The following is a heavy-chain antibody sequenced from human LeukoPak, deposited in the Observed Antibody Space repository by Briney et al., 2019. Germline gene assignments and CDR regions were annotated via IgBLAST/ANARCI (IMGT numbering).Heavy chain of an antibody. CDR1: GYTFTGYD. D-gene: IGHD6-19*01. J-gene: IGHJ4*02. CDR3: AREGSAVAGIGFDY. CDR2: MNPNSGNT. Sequence: GASVKVSCKASGYTFTGYDINWVRQATGQGLEWMGWMNPNSGNTGYAQKFQGRVTITGNASISTAYMELSSLRSEDTAVYYCAREGSAVAGIGFDYWGQGTLVTVSS. V-gene: IGHV1-8*03.